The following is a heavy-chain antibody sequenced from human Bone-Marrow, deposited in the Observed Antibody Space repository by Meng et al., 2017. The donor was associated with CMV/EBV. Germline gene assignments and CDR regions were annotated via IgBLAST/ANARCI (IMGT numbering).Heavy chain of an antibody. D-gene: IGHD3-16*01. J-gene: IGHJ6*02. CDR2: IYYSGSS. CDR1: GGSISSGDFY. Sequence: SCTVSGGSISSGDFYWSYIRQPPGKGLEWIGYIYYSGSSYYNPSLKSRVTISVDTSKNQLSLKLTSVTAADTAVYYCARVSPGVVWGMDVWGQGTTVTVSS. V-gene: IGHV4-30-4*08. CDR3: ARVSPGVVWGMDV.